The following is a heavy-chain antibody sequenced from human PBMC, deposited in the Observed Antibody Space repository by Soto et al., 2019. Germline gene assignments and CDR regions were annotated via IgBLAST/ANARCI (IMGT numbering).Heavy chain of an antibody. V-gene: IGHV1-69*01. J-gene: IGHJ6*02. CDR1: GGTFSSYA. CDR3: AREHEAVTNPGDYYSYGMDV. D-gene: IGHD4-4*01. Sequence: QVQLVQSGAEVKKPGSSVKVSCKASGGTFSSYAISWVRQAPGQGLEWMGGIIPIFGTAHYAQKFQGRVTITADDSTSTAYMELSSLRSEDTAVYYCAREHEAVTNPGDYYSYGMDVWGQGTTVTVSS. CDR2: IIPIFGTA.